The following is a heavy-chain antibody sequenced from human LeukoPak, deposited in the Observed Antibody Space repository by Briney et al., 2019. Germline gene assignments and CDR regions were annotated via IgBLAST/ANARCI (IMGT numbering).Heavy chain of an antibody. CDR3: ARGRIFGVVIILENYYYYYMDV. CDR1: GFTVSSNY. Sequence: GGSLRLSCAASGFTVSSNYMSWVRQAPGKGLEWVSVISSGGSTYYADSVKGRFTISRDSSKNTLYLQMNSLRAEDTAVYYCARGRIFGVVIILENYYYYYMDVWGKGTTVTVSS. V-gene: IGHV3-53*05. J-gene: IGHJ6*03. D-gene: IGHD3-3*01. CDR2: ISSGGST.